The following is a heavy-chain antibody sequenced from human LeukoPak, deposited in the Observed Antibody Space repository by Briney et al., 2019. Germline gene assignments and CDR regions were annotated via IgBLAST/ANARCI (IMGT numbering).Heavy chain of an antibody. Sequence: GGSLRLSCAASGFTFSSYAMHWVRQAPGKGLEWVAVISYDGSNKYYADSVKGRFTISRDNSKNTLYLQMNSLRAEDTAVYYCARDLEQWLPGGFDYWGQGTLVTVSS. V-gene: IGHV3-30-3*01. D-gene: IGHD6-19*01. CDR2: ISYDGSNK. J-gene: IGHJ4*02. CDR1: GFTFSSYA. CDR3: ARDLEQWLPGGFDY.